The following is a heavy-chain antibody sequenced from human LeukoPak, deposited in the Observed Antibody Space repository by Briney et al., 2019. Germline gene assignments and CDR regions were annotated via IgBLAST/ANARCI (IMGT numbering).Heavy chain of an antibody. CDR1: GGSISSYY. D-gene: IGHD6-13*01. Sequence: SETLSLTCTVSGGSISSYYWSWIRQPPGEGLEWIGHIYGSGSTNYNPSLKSRVTLSVDTSKNQFSLKLSSVTAADTAVYYCARGVYDYLDYWGQGTLVTVSS. J-gene: IGHJ4*02. V-gene: IGHV4-59*01. CDR3: ARGVYDYLDY. CDR2: IYGSGST.